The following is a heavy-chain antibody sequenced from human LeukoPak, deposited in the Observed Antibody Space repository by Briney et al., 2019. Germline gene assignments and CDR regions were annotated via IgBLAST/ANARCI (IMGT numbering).Heavy chain of an antibody. CDR1: GFTFTSSA. J-gene: IGHJ6*04. Sequence: SVKVSCKASGFTFTSSAMQWVRQARGQRLEWIGWIVVGSGNTNYAQKFQERVTITRDMSTSTAYMALSSLRSEDTAVYYCAAAYTTSSWYYGMDVWGKGTTVTVSS. D-gene: IGHD6-13*01. V-gene: IGHV1-58*02. CDR2: IVVGSGNT. CDR3: AAAYTTSSWYYGMDV.